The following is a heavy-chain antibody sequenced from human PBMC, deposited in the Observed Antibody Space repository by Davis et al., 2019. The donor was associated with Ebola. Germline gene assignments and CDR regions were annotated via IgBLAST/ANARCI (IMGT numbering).Heavy chain of an antibody. V-gene: IGHV3-11*01. CDR2: ISSSGSTI. CDR3: ARARKAVGATGVDY. J-gene: IGHJ4*02. D-gene: IGHD1-26*01. CDR1: GFTFSDYY. Sequence: GESLKISCAASGFTFSDYYMSWIRQAPGKGLEWVSYISSSGSTIYYADSVKGRFTISRDNAKNSLYLQMNSLRAEDTAVYYCARARKAVGATGVDYWGQGTLVTVSS.